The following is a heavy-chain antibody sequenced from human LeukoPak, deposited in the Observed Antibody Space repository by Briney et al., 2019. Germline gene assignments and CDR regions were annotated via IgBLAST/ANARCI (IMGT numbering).Heavy chain of an antibody. Sequence: ASVKVSCKASGYTFTSYAMHWVRQAPGQRLEWMGWINAGNGNTKYSQKFQGRVTITWDTSASTANMEPSSLRSEDTAVYYCAGDAQIAVQFDYWGQGTLVTVSS. V-gene: IGHV1-3*01. CDR2: INAGNGNT. CDR3: AGDAQIAVQFDY. CDR1: GYTFTSYA. J-gene: IGHJ4*02. D-gene: IGHD6-19*01.